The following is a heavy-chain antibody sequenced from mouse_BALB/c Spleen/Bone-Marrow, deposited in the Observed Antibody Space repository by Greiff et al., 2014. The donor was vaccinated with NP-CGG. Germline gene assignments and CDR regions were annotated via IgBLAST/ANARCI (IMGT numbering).Heavy chain of an antibody. CDR2: IWSGGNT. D-gene: IGHD1-1*01. J-gene: IGHJ4*01. V-gene: IGHV2-9*02. Sequence: VKLQESGPGLVAPSQNLSITCTVSGFSLTNYDVHWVRQPPGKGLEWLGLIWSGGNTNYNSALMSRLSISKDNSKSQVFLKMNSLQTDATAIYSGARENYGSYYYAMDYWGQGTSVTVSS. CDR3: ARENYGSYYYAMDY. CDR1: GFSLTNYD.